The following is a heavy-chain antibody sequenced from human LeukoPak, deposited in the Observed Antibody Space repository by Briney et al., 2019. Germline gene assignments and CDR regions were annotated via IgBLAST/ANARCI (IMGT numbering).Heavy chain of an antibody. CDR3: ARRPRIAVAGTGAFDI. J-gene: IGHJ3*02. D-gene: IGHD6-19*01. Sequence: SETLSLTCTVSGGSISSSSYYWGWIRQPPGKGLEWIGSIYYSGSTYYNPSLKSRVTISVATSKNQFSLKLSSVTAADTAVYYCARRPRIAVAGTGAFDIWGQGTMVTVSS. CDR2: IYYSGST. V-gene: IGHV4-39*01. CDR1: GGSISSSSYY.